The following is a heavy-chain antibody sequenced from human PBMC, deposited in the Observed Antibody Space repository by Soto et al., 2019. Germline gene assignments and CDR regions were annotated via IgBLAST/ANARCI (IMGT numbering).Heavy chain of an antibody. D-gene: IGHD3-9*01. CDR1: GGSISSYY. Sequence: QVQLQESGPGLAKPSETLSLTCTVSGGSISSYYWSWIRQPPGKGLEWIGYIYYSGSTNYNPSLKRRVTISVDTSKNQFSLKLSSVTAADTAVYYCAATPIHYDILTGYSYYYYYGMDVWGQGTTVTVSS. J-gene: IGHJ6*02. CDR2: IYYSGST. CDR3: AATPIHYDILTGYSYYYYYGMDV. V-gene: IGHV4-59*08.